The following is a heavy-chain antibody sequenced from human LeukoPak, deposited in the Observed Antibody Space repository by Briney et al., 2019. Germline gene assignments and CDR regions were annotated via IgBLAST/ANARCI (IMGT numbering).Heavy chain of an antibody. CDR3: ARGGVGYIVGAYYFDY. CDR2: INANTGNP. CDR1: GYTFTSYS. Sequence: ASVKVSCKASGYTFTSYSMNWVRRAPGQGLEYMGWINANTGNPTYAQGFTGRFVFSLDTSVSTAYLQISSLKAEDTAVYYCARGGVGYIVGAYYFDYWGQGTLVTVSS. J-gene: IGHJ4*02. D-gene: IGHD1-26*01. V-gene: IGHV7-4-1*02.